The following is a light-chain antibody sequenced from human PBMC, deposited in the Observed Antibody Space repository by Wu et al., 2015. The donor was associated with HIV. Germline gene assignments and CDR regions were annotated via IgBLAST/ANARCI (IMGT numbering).Light chain of an antibody. CDR3: QHSDNWPLT. V-gene: IGKV3-11*01. CDR1: QSVYTY. Sequence: EIVLTQSPATLSLSPGERVTLSCRASQSVYTYLAWYQQKPGQAPRLIIDDASNRATGIPARFSGRGSGTDFTLSISSLEPEDFAVYYCQHSDNWPLTFGQGTRLEIK. J-gene: IGKJ5*01. CDR2: DAS.